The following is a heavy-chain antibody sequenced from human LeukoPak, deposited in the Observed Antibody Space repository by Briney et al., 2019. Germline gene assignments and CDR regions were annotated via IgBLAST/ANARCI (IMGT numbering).Heavy chain of an antibody. CDR1: GDSISSGF. CDR3: ARLRVGYCSSTSCYLFDY. CDR2: IYYSGST. Sequence: PSETLSLTCTVSGDSISSGFWSWIRQPPGKGLEWIGSIYYSGSTYYNPSLKSRVTISVDTSKNQFSLKLSSVTAADTAVYYCARLRVGYCSSTSCYLFDYWGQGTLVTVSS. D-gene: IGHD2-2*01. J-gene: IGHJ4*02. V-gene: IGHV4-59*05.